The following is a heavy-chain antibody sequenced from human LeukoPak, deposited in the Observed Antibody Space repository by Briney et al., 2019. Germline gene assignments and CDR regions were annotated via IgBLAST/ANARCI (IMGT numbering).Heavy chain of an antibody. Sequence: SETLSLTCTVSGGSMRSNNYYWGWIRQPPGKGLEWIGSVYYDGNTYVSPSLKSRVTISEDTSKNQFSLELTSVVAEDTALYYCVTNDGVFTGYDVFDVWGQGRMVTVSS. J-gene: IGHJ3*01. CDR2: VYYDGNT. CDR1: GGSMRSNNYY. V-gene: IGHV4-39*07. CDR3: VTNDGVFTGYDVFDV. D-gene: IGHD3-9*01.